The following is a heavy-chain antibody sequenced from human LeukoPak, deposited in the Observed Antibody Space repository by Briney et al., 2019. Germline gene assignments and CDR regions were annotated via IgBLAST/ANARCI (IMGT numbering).Heavy chain of an antibody. CDR2: ISYDGSNK. D-gene: IGHD4-17*01. CDR3: ARPRGIYGDFLVY. Sequence: PGGSLRLSCAASGFTFSSYAMHWVRQAPGKGLEWVAVISYDGSNKYYADSVKGRFTISSDNSKNTLYLQMNSLRAEDTAVYYCARPRGIYGDFLVYWGQGTLVTVSS. CDR1: GFTFSSYA. J-gene: IGHJ4*02. V-gene: IGHV3-30-3*01.